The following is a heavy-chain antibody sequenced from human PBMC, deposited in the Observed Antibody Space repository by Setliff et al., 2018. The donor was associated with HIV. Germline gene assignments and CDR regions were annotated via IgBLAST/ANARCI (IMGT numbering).Heavy chain of an antibody. J-gene: IGHJ4*02. D-gene: IGHD1-1*01. CDR1: GFSVSSSY. Sequence: QSGGSLRLSCAASGFSVSSSYMSWVRQAPGRGLEWVSVIYPGGTIHYADSVKGRFTISRDNSKNTVYLQMNSLRAEDTAVYYCPRGTDNSGLFDYWGQGTLVTVSS. CDR2: IYPGGTI. V-gene: IGHV3-66*02. CDR3: PRGTDNSGLFDY.